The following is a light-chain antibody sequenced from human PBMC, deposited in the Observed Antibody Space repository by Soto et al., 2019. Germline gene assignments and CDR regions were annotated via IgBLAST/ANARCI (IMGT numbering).Light chain of an antibody. CDR3: HQYGSSPRT. V-gene: IGKV3-20*01. CDR1: QSVSNSY. J-gene: IGKJ1*01. CDR2: AAS. Sequence: EIVLAQSPGSLSLSPGERATLSCRASQSVSNSYLAWYQQKPGQAPRLLIYAASTRATGIPDRFSGSGSGTNFTLTINSMEPEGFAVYYCHQYGSSPRTFGQGTKVDSK.